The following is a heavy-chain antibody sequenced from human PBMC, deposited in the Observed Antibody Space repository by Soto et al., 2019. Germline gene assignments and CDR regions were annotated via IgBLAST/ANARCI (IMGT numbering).Heavy chain of an antibody. J-gene: IGHJ4*02. CDR1: GGSISSSNW. Sequence: SETLSLTCAVSGGSISSSNWWSWVRQPPGKGLEWIGEIYHSGSTNYNPSLKSRVTISVDKSKIQFSLKLSSVTAADTAVYYCARAYSRGGITMVRGGIDYWGQGTLVTVSS. V-gene: IGHV4-4*02. CDR2: IYHSGST. CDR3: ARAYSRGGITMVRGGIDY. D-gene: IGHD3-10*01.